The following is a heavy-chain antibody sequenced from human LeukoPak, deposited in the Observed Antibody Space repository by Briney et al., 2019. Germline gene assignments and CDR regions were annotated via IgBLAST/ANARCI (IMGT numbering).Heavy chain of an antibody. J-gene: IGHJ2*01. CDR2: INHTGST. CDR1: GGSFSGYY. D-gene: IGHD2-15*01. V-gene: IGHV4-34*01. Sequence: PSETLSLTCAVYGGSFSGYYWSWIRQPPGKGLEWIGEINHTGSTNYNPSLKSRVTISVDTYKNQFFLKLSSVTAADTAVYYCARGSRFCSDGSCFRWYFDLWGRGTLVTVSS. CDR3: ARGSRFCSDGSCFRWYFDL.